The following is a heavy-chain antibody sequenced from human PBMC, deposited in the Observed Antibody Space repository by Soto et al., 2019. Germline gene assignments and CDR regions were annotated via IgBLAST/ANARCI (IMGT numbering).Heavy chain of an antibody. CDR2: ISIYNGDR. CDR3: ARSRAGGTWEQYPSFYFDY. CDR1: GYTFTNYG. J-gene: IGHJ4*02. D-gene: IGHD1-26*01. Sequence: QVLLVQSGAEVKKPGASVKVACKASGYTFTNYGISWVRQAPGQGLEWLGWISIYNGDRDFAQKVQGRVTMTTDTSTTTAYMELRSLRSDDTAVYYCARSRAGGTWEQYPSFYFDYWGQGALVTVSS. V-gene: IGHV1-18*01.